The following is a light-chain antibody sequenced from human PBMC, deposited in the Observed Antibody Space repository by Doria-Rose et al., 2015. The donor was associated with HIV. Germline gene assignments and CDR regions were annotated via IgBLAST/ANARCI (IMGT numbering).Light chain of an antibody. CDR2: WAS. Sequence: TQSPESLGMSLGERATLNCKSNQSLLYTSKNYLAWNQQKPGQPPKLWIYWASTRQSGVPARFSGSGSGTDFTLTISSLEAEDVAVYYCQQYYDTPSFGPGTTVDIK. V-gene: IGKV4-1*01. J-gene: IGKJ3*01. CDR3: QQYYDTPS. CDR1: QSLLYTSKNY.